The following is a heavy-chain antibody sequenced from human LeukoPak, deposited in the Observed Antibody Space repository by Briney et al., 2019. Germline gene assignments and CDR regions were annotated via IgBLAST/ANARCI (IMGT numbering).Heavy chain of an antibody. V-gene: IGHV3-23*01. CDR2: ISGSGDST. D-gene: IGHD6-13*01. CDR3: ARSPEDLAAAGLNY. CDR1: GFTFSSYS. Sequence: GGSLRLSCAASGFTFSSYSMNWVRQAPGKGLEWVSAISGSGDSTYYADSVKGRFTIFRDNSKSTLLLQLNSLRAEDTAFYYCARSPEDLAAAGLNYWGQGTLVTVSS. J-gene: IGHJ4*02.